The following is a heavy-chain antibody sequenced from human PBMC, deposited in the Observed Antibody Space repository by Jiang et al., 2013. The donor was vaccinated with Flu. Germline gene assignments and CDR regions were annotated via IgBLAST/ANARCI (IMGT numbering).Heavy chain of an antibody. J-gene: IGHJ4*02. CDR1: GFTFSSYG. D-gene: IGHD3-10*01. Sequence: VQLLESGGGVVQPGRSLRLSCAASGFTFSSYGMHWVRQAPGKGLEWVAVIWYDGSNKYYADSVKGRFTISRDNSKNTLYLQMNSLRAEDTAVYYCARLDGHSGSYYNPILDYWGQGTLVTVSS. CDR3: ARLDGHSGSYYNPILDY. CDR2: IWYDGSNK. V-gene: IGHV3-33*01.